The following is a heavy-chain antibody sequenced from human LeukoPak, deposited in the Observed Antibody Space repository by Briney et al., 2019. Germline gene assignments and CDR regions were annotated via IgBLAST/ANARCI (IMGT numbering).Heavy chain of an antibody. J-gene: IGHJ4*02. CDR1: GFTLSSYG. CDR2: ISYDGSNK. Sequence: GRSLRLSCAASGFTLSSYGMHWVRQAPGKGLEWVAVISYDGSNKYYADSVKGRFTISRDNSKNTLYLQMNSLRAEDTAVYYCARVKSGDYGSYFDYWGQGTLVTVSS. CDR3: ARVKSGDYGSYFDY. V-gene: IGHV3-30*03. D-gene: IGHD4-17*01.